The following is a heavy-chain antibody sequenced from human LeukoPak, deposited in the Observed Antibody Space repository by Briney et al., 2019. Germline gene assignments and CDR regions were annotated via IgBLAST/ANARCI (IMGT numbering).Heavy chain of an antibody. CDR2: IWYGGNDK. Sequence: GGSLRLSCAASGFTFSHYGMHWVRQAPGKGLEWVAAIWYGGNDKYYADSVKGRFTISRDNSKNTLYLQMNSLRAEDTAVYYCAKGGGVYYHYMDVWGKGTTVTVSS. D-gene: IGHD4-23*01. V-gene: IGHV3-30*02. CDR1: GFTFSHYG. J-gene: IGHJ6*03. CDR3: AKGGGVYYHYMDV.